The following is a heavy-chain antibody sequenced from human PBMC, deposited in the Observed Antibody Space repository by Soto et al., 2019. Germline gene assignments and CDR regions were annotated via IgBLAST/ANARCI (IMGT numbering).Heavy chain of an antibody. J-gene: IGHJ6*02. CDR1: GGTFSSYA. D-gene: IGHD1-7*01. V-gene: IGHV1-69*13. Sequence: SVKVSCKASGGTFSSYAISWVRQAPGQGLEWMGGIIPIFGTANYAQKFQGRVTITADESTSTAYMELSSLRSEDTAVYYCARGLLRDWNYEEDYYYYGMDVWGQGTTVTVSS. CDR2: IIPIFGTA. CDR3: ARGLLRDWNYEEDYYYYGMDV.